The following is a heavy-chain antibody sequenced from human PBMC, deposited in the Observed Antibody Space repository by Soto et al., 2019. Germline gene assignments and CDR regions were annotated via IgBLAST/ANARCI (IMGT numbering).Heavy chain of an antibody. CDR2: ISHSDHST. CDR3: AKRGGASGWGDFAP. Sequence: GGSLRLSCAASGFPFSRCAMNWVRQAPGKGLEWVSTISHSDHSTYYADSVKGRFTVSRDNSENTLYLQMNGLRAEDTAIYYWAKRGGASGWGDFAPWGQEILVTVPS. CDR1: GFPFSRCA. V-gene: IGHV3-23*01. J-gene: IGHJ5*02. D-gene: IGHD6-19*01.